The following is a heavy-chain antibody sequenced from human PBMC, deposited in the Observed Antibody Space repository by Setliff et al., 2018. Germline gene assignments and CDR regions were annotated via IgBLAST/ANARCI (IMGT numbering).Heavy chain of an antibody. V-gene: IGHV4-39*01. Sequence: SETLSLTCTVSGGPISSSSYYWGWIRQPPGKGLEWIGSIYYSGSTYYNTSLKSRVTISVDTSKNQFSLKLSSVTAADTAVYYCARQVSWFDPWGQGTLVTVSS. J-gene: IGHJ5*02. CDR1: GGPISSSSYY. CDR3: ARQVSWFDP. CDR2: IYYSGST.